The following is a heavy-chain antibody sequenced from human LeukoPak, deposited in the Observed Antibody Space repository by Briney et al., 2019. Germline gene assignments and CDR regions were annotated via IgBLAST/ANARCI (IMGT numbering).Heavy chain of an antibody. Sequence: GRSLRLSCAASGFTFSSYGMHWVRQAPGKGLEWVAVIWYDGNNKYYADSVKGRFTISRDNSKNTLYLQMNSLRAEDTAVYYCARRLLVGTTVRPYFDYWGQGTLVTVSS. CDR3: ARRLLVGTTVRPYFDY. CDR1: GFTFSSYG. V-gene: IGHV3-33*01. D-gene: IGHD1-26*01. J-gene: IGHJ4*02. CDR2: IWYDGNNK.